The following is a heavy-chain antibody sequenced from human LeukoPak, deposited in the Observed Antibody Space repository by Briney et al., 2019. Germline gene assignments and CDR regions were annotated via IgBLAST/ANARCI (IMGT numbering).Heavy chain of an antibody. CDR2: IYHSGST. CDR1: GYSISSGYY. V-gene: IGHV4-38-2*02. Sequence: SETLSLTCTVSGYSISSGYYWGWIRQPPGKGLEWIGSIYHSGSTYYNPSLKSRVTISVDTSKNQFSLKLSSVTAADTAVYYCAAQFKKGHWGQGTLVTVSS. J-gene: IGHJ4*02. CDR3: AAQFKKGH.